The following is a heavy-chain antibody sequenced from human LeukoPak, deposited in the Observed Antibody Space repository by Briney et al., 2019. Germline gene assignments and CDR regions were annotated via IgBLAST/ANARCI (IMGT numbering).Heavy chain of an antibody. J-gene: IGHJ4*02. CDR2: ISGSGGST. Sequence: PGGSLRLSCAASGFTFSSYAMSWVRQAPGKGLEWVSAISGSGGSTYYADSVKGRFTISRDNSKNTLYLQMNSLRAEDTAVYYCAGYDILTGYNDYWGQGTLVTVSS. CDR1: GFTFSSYA. CDR3: AGYDILTGYNDY. V-gene: IGHV3-23*01. D-gene: IGHD3-9*01.